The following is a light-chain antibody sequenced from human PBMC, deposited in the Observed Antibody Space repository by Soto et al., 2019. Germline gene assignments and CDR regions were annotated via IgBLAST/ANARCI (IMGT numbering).Light chain of an antibody. V-gene: IGKV3-15*01. CDR2: DTS. J-gene: IGKJ5*01. CDR3: EQYNFWRSIS. CDR1: QSIKYN. Sequence: IVMTQSPATLSVSPGERATLSCRASQSIKYNLAWYQHKPGQAPRLLIYDTSTRAAGSPARFSGSGSGTDSTLTISGLQSEDFAVYYCEQYNFWRSISFGQGTRLESK.